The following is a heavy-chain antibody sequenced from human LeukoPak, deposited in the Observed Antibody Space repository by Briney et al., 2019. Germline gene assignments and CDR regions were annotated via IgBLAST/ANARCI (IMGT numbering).Heavy chain of an antibody. CDR2: INHSGST. Sequence: PSETLSLTCAVYGGSFSGYYWSWIRQPPGKGMGWIGEINHSGSTNYNPSLKSRVTISVDTSKNQFSLKLSSVTAADTAVYYCARGRSGYYGSGSQIDYWGQGTLVTVSS. CDR1: GGSFSGYY. V-gene: IGHV4-34*01. CDR3: ARGRSGYYGSGSQIDY. J-gene: IGHJ4*02. D-gene: IGHD3-10*01.